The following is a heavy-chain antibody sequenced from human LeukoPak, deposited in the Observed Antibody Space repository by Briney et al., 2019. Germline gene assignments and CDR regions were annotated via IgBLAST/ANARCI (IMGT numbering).Heavy chain of an antibody. Sequence: SETLSLTCAVYGGSFSGYYWSWIRQPPGKGLDWIGEINHSGSTNYNPSLKSRVSISVDTSKNQFSLKLSSVTAADTAVYYCARDRYYDSSGYPKPWAFDIWGQGTMVTVSS. CDR3: ARDRYYDSSGYPKPWAFDI. V-gene: IGHV4-34*01. CDR1: GGSFSGYY. CDR2: INHSGST. J-gene: IGHJ3*02. D-gene: IGHD3-22*01.